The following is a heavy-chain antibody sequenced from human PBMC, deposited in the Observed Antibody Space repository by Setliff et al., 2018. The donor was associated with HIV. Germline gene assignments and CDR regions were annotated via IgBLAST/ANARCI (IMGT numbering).Heavy chain of an antibody. D-gene: IGHD3-3*01. V-gene: IGHV3-74*03. CDR2: LNTDGSST. Sequence: GGSLRLSCAASGFTFSSYWMHWVRQAPGKGLVWVSRLNTDGSSTKYAGSVKGRFTISRDNAKNTLYLQRDSLRGEDTAVYYCAKDWDITIFGVVIGGAYDFWGQGAMVTVSS. CDR3: AKDWDITIFGVVIGGAYDF. J-gene: IGHJ3*01. CDR1: GFTFSSYW.